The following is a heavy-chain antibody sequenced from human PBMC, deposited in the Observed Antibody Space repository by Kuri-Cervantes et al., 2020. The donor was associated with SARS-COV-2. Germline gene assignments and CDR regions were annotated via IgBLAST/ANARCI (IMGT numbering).Heavy chain of an antibody. V-gene: IGHV4-34*01. CDR1: GGSFSGYY. J-gene: IGHJ6*03. Sequence: SETLSLTCAVYGGSFSGYYWSWIRQPPGKGLEWIGEINHSGSTNYNPSLKSRVTISVDTSKNQFSLKLSSVTAADTAVYYCARHVRTYGYYYYYYMDVWGKGTTVTVSS. CDR2: INHSGST. D-gene: IGHD3-10*02. CDR3: ARHVRTYGYYYYYYMDV.